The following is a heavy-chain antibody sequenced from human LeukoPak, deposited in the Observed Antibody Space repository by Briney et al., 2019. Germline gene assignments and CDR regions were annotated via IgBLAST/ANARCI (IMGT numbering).Heavy chain of an antibody. Sequence: SETLSLTCTVSGYSISSGYYWGWIRQPPGKGLEWIGSIYHSGSTYYNPSLKSRVTISVDTSKNQFSLELSSVTAADTAVYYCARGSTIDYWGQGTLVTVSS. V-gene: IGHV4-38-2*02. CDR2: IYHSGST. D-gene: IGHD2-2*01. CDR1: GYSISSGYY. J-gene: IGHJ4*02. CDR3: ARGSTIDY.